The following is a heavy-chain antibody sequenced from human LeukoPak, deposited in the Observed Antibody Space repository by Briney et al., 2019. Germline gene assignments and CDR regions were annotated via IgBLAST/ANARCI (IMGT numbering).Heavy chain of an antibody. CDR3: ARGGFGYCSSTSCYRGAYYYYYMDV. D-gene: IGHD2-2*02. Sequence: SETLSLTCTVSGGSINTYYWSWIRQPAGKGLEYIGRIYTSGSTNYNPSLKSRVTMSVDTSKNQFSLKLSSVTAADTAVYYCARGGFGYCSSTSCYRGAYYYYYMDVWGKGTTVTISS. V-gene: IGHV4-4*07. CDR2: IYTSGST. CDR1: GGSINTYY. J-gene: IGHJ6*03.